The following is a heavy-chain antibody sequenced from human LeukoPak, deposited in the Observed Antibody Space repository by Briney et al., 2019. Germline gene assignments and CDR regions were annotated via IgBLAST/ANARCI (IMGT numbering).Heavy chain of an antibody. Sequence: GASLTLSCEVSRYTFSIYAMSWVRHAPEEGREWVSSMSGSGGSTYYADSVKGRFTISRDNSKNTLYLQMISLRAEDTAVYYCAKSSTRGYIGPGAFDIWGQGTMVTVSS. D-gene: IGHD5-18*01. CDR1: RYTFSIYA. J-gene: IGHJ3*02. V-gene: IGHV3-23*01. CDR3: AKSSTRGYIGPGAFDI. CDR2: MSGSGGST.